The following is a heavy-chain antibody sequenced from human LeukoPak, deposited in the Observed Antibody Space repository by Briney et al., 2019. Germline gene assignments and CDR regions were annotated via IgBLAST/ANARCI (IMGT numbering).Heavy chain of an antibody. V-gene: IGHV4-38-2*02. J-gene: IGHJ4*02. Sequence: SETLSLTCAVFGYSISSGYYWGWIRQPPGKGLEWIGSIYHSGSTYYNPSLKSRVTISVDTSKNQFSLKLSSVTAADTAVYYCARDGRYCTNGVCYRSFDYWGQGTLVTVSS. CDR3: ARDGRYCTNGVCYRSFDY. CDR2: IYHSGST. CDR1: GYSISSGYY. D-gene: IGHD2-8*01.